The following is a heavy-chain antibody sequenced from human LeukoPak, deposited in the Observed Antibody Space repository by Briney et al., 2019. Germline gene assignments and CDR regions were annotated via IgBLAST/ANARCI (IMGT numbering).Heavy chain of an antibody. Sequence: ASVKVSCRASGYTFTSYGFSWVRQAPGQGLEWMGWISAYNGNTNYAEKLQGRVTMTTDTSTSTAYMELRSLTSDDTAVYYCARDQGYYDSSGFDYWGQGTLVTVSS. CDR2: ISAYNGNT. V-gene: IGHV1-18*01. D-gene: IGHD3-22*01. CDR1: GYTFTSYG. J-gene: IGHJ4*02. CDR3: ARDQGYYDSSGFDY.